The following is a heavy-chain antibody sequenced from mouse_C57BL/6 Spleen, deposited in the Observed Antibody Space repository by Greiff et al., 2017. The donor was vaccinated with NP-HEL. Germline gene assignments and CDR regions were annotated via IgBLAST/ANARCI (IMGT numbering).Heavy chain of an antibody. Sequence: VQLQQSGAELVMPGASVKLSCKASGYTFTSYWMHWVKQRPGQGLEWIGEIDPSDSYTNYNQKFKGKSTLTVDKSSSTAYMQLSSLTSEDSAVYYWARQNYGSSYGGAMDYWGQGTSVTVSS. CDR3: ARQNYGSSYGGAMDY. D-gene: IGHD1-1*01. CDR2: IDPSDSYT. J-gene: IGHJ4*01. V-gene: IGHV1-69*01. CDR1: GYTFTSYW.